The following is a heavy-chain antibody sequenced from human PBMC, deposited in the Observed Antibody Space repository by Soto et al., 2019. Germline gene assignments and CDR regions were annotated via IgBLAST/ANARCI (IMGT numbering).Heavy chain of an antibody. V-gene: IGHV4-59*08. J-gene: IGHJ4*02. CDR2: MFYSGSP. CDR3: ARGLHTDSYDLWV. Sequence: PSESLSITCKVCGGCITNYYWSWIRKPPGKGLEWIGYMFYSGSPNYNPSLKSRVTMSADTSKNLLSLSLTSVTAADTAVYYCARGLHTDSYDLWVWGQGTLVSVSS. CDR1: GGCITNYY. D-gene: IGHD3-3*01.